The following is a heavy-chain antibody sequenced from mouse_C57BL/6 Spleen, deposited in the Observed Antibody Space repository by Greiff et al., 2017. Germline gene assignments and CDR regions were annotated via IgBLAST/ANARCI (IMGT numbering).Heavy chain of an antibody. D-gene: IGHD3-2*02. J-gene: IGHJ2*01. Sequence: DVQLVESGEGLVKPGGSLKLSCAASGFTFSSYAMSWVRQTPEKRLEWVAYISSGGDYIYYADTVKGRFTISRDNARNTLYLQMSSLKSEDTAMYYCTRVEAAQALDYWGQGTTLTVSS. CDR3: TRVEAAQALDY. CDR1: GFTFSSYA. CDR2: ISSGGDYI. V-gene: IGHV5-9-1*02.